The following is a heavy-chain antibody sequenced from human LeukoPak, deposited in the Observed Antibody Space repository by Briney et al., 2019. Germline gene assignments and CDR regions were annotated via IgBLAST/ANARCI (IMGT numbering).Heavy chain of an antibody. V-gene: IGHV3-33*01. CDR2: IWYDGSNK. CDR1: GFTFSSYG. D-gene: IGHD5-18*01. Sequence: PGGSLRLSCAASGFTFSSYGMHWVRQAPGKGLEWVAVIWYDGSNKYYADSVKGRFTISRDNSKNTLYPQMNSLRAEDTAVYYCARDVTGYSYGSNWFDPWGQGTLVTVSS. CDR3: ARDVTGYSYGSNWFDP. J-gene: IGHJ5*02.